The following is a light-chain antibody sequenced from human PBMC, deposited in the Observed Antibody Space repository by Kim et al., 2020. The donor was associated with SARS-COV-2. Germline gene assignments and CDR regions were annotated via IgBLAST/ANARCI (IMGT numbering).Light chain of an antibody. CDR3: QAWDSSTSV. CDR1: KLGDKY. J-gene: IGLJ1*01. Sequence: SYELTQPPSVSVSPGQTASITCSGDKLGDKYACWYQQKPGHSPVLVIYQDSKRPSGIPERFSGSNSGNTATLTISGTQAMDEADYYCQAWDSSTSVFGTGTKVTVL. V-gene: IGLV3-1*01. CDR2: QDS.